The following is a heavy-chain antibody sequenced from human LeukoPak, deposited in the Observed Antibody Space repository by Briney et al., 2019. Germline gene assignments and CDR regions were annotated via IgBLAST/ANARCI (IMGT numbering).Heavy chain of an antibody. CDR2: IYYSGST. V-gene: IGHV4-39*01. CDR1: GGSIRSSSYY. D-gene: IGHD4-17*01. CDR3: ARHFGYGDYAHVAFDI. Sequence: SETLSLTCTVSGGSIRSSSYYWGWIRQPPGKGLEWVGSIYYSGSTYHNPSLKSRVTISVDTSKNQFSLKLSSQTAADTAVYYCARHFGYGDYAHVAFDIWGQGTMVTVS. J-gene: IGHJ3*02.